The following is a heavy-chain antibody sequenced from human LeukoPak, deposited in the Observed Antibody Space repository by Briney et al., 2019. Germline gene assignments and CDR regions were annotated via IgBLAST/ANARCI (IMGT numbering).Heavy chain of an antibody. CDR1: AFPFSTYS. V-gene: IGHV3-21*01. CDR3: AADAEFDITASFDF. CDR2: ISRGSSRR. Sequence: PGGSLRLSCAASAFPFSTYSMNWVRQAPGKGLEWVSSISRGSSRRHYADSVKGRFTISRDNAKNSLYLQMNSLRAEDTAVYYCAADAEFDITASFDFWGQGTLVTVSS. D-gene: IGHD3-10*01. J-gene: IGHJ4*02.